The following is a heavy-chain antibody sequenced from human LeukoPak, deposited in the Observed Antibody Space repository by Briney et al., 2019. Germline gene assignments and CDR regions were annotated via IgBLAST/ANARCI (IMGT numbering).Heavy chain of an antibody. CDR2: ISSSSSYI. J-gene: IGHJ6*02. CDR1: GFTFSSYS. Sequence: GGSLRLSCAASGFTFSSYSMNWVRQAPGKGLEWVLSISSSSSYIYYADSVKGRFTISRDNAKNSLYLQMNSLRAEDTAVYYCARGLLNYYGMDVWGQGTTVTVSS. CDR3: ARGLLNYYGMDV. V-gene: IGHV3-21*01. D-gene: IGHD3-9*01.